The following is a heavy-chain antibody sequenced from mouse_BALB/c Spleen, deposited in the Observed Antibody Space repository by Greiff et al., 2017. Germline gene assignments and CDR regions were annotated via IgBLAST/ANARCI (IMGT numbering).Heavy chain of an antibody. V-gene: IGHV2-9*02. CDR3: ARDEMATGRNWFAY. CDR2: IWAGGST. CDR1: GFSLTSYG. Sequence: VKLKESGPGLVAPSQSLSITCTVSGFSLTSYGVHWVRQPPGKGLEWLGVIWAGGSTNYNSALMSRLSISKDNSKSQVFLKMNSLQTDDTAMYYCARDEMATGRNWFAYWGQGTLVTVSA. J-gene: IGHJ3*01. D-gene: IGHD2-3*01.